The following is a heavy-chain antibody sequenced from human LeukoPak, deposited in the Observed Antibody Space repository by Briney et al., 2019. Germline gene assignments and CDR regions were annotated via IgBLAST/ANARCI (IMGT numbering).Heavy chain of an antibody. CDR1: GGSISSGGYY. J-gene: IGHJ4*02. D-gene: IGHD5-18*01. V-gene: IGHV4-31*03. Sequence: SSETLSLTCTVSGGSISSGGYYWSWIRQHPGKGLEWIGYIYYSGSTYYNPSLKSRDTISVDTSKNQFSLKLSSVTAADTAVYYCARDAYSYGSPFDYWGQGTLVTVSS. CDR3: ARDAYSYGSPFDY. CDR2: IYYSGST.